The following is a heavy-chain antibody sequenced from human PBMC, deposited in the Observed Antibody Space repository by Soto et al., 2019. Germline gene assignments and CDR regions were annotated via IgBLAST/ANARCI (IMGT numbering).Heavy chain of an antibody. J-gene: IGHJ4*02. V-gene: IGHV3-30*18. CDR3: EKAGVYVWLPGY. D-gene: IGHD3-16*01. CDR2: ISYDGSNK. CDR1: GFTFSSYG. Sequence: GGSLRLSCAASGFTFSSYGMHWVRQAPGKGLEWVAVISYDGSNKYYGDSVKGRFTISRDDSKNTLYLQMNSLRAEDTAVYYCEKAGVYVWLPGYWGQGTLVTVSS.